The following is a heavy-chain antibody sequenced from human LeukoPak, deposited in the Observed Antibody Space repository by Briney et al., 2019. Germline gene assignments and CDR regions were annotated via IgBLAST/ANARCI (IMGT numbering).Heavy chain of an antibody. J-gene: IGHJ3*02. V-gene: IGHV3-11*01. Sequence: PGGSLRLSCAASGFTFSDYYMSWIRQAPGKELEWVSYVSSSGSTIYYADSVKGRFTISRDNAKSSLYLQMNSLRAEDTAVYYCARGAGYAYAFDIWGQGTMVTVSS. CDR2: VSSSGSTI. D-gene: IGHD5-12*01. CDR3: ARGAGYAYAFDI. CDR1: GFTFSDYY.